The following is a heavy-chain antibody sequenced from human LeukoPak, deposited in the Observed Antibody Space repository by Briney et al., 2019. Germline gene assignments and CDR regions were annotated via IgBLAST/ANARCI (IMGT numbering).Heavy chain of an antibody. Sequence: PGGSLRLSCAASGFTFSSYWMSWVRQAPGKGLEWVANIKQDGSEKYYVDSVKGRFTISRDNAKNSLCLQMNTLRAEDTAVYYCARDIVVVPAAHYFDYWGQGTLVTVSS. CDR3: ARDIVVVPAAHYFDY. V-gene: IGHV3-7*01. CDR1: GFTFSSYW. J-gene: IGHJ4*02. D-gene: IGHD2-2*01. CDR2: IKQDGSEK.